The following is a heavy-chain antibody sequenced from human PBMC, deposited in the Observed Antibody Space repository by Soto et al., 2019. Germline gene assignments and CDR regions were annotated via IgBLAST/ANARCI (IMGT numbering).Heavy chain of an antibody. Sequence: QVQLQQWGAGPLRPLETLSLTCGVSGGSFSGYYWLWIRQPRGRGLEWIGEINDRGSINYNPSLKSRVSISVDTSKNHYSLNLRSVTAADTAVYYCARESHDILTGPPWVWYFDLLGRGTLVTVSS. V-gene: IGHV4-34*01. CDR2: INDRGSI. CDR1: GGSFSGYY. CDR3: ARESHDILTGPPWVWYFDL. J-gene: IGHJ2*01. D-gene: IGHD3-9*01.